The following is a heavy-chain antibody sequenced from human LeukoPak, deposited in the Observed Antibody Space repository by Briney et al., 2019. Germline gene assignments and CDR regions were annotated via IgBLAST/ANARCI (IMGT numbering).Heavy chain of an antibody. CDR2: ISSASTYI. V-gene: IGHV3-21*01. D-gene: IGHD6-19*01. CDR3: ARGQWPDY. Sequence: GGSLRLSCAASGFTFSTYTMNWVRQAPGKGLECVSSISSASTYIYNADSAEGRFTISRDNAKNSLYLQMDSLRVEDTAVYYCARGQWPDYWGQGTLVTVSS. CDR1: GFTFSTYT. J-gene: IGHJ4*02.